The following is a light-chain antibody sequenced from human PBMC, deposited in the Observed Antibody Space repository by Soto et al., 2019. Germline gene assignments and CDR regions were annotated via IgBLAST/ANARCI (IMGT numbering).Light chain of an antibody. J-gene: IGKJ2*01. CDR2: DAS. V-gene: IGKV3-15*01. CDR1: QSISNK. CDR3: LQYNNWPFT. Sequence: EIVMTQSPATLSVSPGERVTLSCRASQSISNKLAWYQQKPGQAPRLLIYDASTRATGFPARFSGSGSGTEFTLTVSSLQSEDFAVYYCLQYNNWPFTFGQGTKLEI.